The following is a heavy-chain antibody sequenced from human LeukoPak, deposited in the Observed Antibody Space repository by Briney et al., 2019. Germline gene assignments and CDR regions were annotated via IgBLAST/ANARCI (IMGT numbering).Heavy chain of an antibody. CDR3: ARFEYFDWLLLDY. CDR1: GFTFSDYY. Sequence: GGSLRLSCAASGFTFSDYYMRWIRQAPGKGLEWVSYISSSGSTIYYADSVKGRFTISRDNPKNSLYLQMNSLRAEDTAVYYCARFEYFDWLLLDYWGQGTLVTVSS. V-gene: IGHV3-11*01. CDR2: ISSSGSTI. J-gene: IGHJ4*02. D-gene: IGHD3-9*01.